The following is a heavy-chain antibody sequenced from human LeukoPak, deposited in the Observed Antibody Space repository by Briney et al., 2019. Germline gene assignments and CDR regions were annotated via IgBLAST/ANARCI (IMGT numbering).Heavy chain of an antibody. CDR2: ISGSGGST. CDR1: GFTFSSYG. V-gene: IGHV3-23*01. D-gene: IGHD3-16*01. CDR3: AKVSVWLGSGAFDI. Sequence: GGTLRLSCAASGFTFSSYGMSWVRQAPGKGLEWVSAISGSGGSTYYADSVKGRFTISRDNSKNTLYLQMNSLRAEDTAVYYCAKVSVWLGSGAFDIWGQGTMVTVSS. J-gene: IGHJ3*02.